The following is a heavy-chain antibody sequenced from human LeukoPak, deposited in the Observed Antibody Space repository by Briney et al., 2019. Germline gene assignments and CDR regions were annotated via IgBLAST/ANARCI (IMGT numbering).Heavy chain of an antibody. V-gene: IGHV1-2*02. CDR1: GYTFTGYY. J-gene: IGHJ4*02. CDR2: INPNSGGT. Sequence: ASVKVSCKASGYTFTGYYMHWVRQAPGQGLEWMGWINPNSGGTNYAQKLQGRVTMTTDTSTSTAYMELRSLRSDDTAVYYCARDLTTVGRLDYFDYWGQGTLVTVSS. CDR3: ARDLTTVGRLDYFDY. D-gene: IGHD4-23*01.